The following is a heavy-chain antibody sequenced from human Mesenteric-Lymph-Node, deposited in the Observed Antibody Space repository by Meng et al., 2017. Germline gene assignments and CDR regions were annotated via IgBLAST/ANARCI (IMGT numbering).Heavy chain of an antibody. J-gene: IGHJ5*02. V-gene: IGHV4-31*03. CDR1: GGSISSGGSY. CDR3: ARAGYGSGSYDWFDP. Sequence: QAPGPGMVNPSQTLSSTCTASGGSISSGGSYWSWIRQHPGKGLEWIGYIYYSGSTYYNPSLKSRVTISVDTSKNQFSLKLSSVTAADTAVYYCARAGYGSGSYDWFDPWGQGTLVTVSS. D-gene: IGHD3-10*01. CDR2: IYYSGST.